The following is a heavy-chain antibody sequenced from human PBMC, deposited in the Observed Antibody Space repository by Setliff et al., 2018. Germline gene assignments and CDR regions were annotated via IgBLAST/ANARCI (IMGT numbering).Heavy chain of an antibody. V-gene: IGHV1-3*04. CDR2: INTGNGNT. D-gene: IGHD3-10*01. CDR3: ARIKSSLVRGVISAFDI. Sequence: GASVNVSCKASGYTFTSYAMHWVRQAPGQRLEWMGWINTGNGNTKYSQQFQGRVTITRDTSANTAYMELSSLRSEDTAVYYCARIKSSLVRGVISAFDIWGQGTMVTVSS. CDR1: GYTFTSYA. J-gene: IGHJ3*02.